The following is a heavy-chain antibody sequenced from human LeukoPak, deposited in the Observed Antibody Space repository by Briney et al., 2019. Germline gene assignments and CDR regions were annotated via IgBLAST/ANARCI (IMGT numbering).Heavy chain of an antibody. CDR2: FDPEDGET. Sequence: ASVKVSCKVSGYTLTELSMHWVRQAPGKGLEWMGGFDPEDGETIYAQKFQGRVTMTEDTSTDTAYMELSSLRSEDTAVHYCARSLSSSGDYYYYYMDVWGKGTTVTVSS. J-gene: IGHJ6*03. D-gene: IGHD3-10*01. CDR1: GYTLTELS. CDR3: ARSLSSSGDYYYYYMDV. V-gene: IGHV1-24*01.